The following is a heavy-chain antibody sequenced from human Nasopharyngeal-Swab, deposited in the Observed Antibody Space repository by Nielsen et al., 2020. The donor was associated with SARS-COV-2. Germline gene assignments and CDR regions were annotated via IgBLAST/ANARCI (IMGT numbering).Heavy chain of an antibody. J-gene: IGHJ4*02. CDR2: ISSSSSYI. CDR1: GFTFSSYS. V-gene: IGHV3-21*01. CDR3: ARGGMGGWYDY. D-gene: IGHD6-19*01. Sequence: ETLSLTCAASGFTFSSYSMNWVRQAPGKGLEWVSSISSSSSYIYYADSVKGRFTISRDNAKNSLYLQMNSLRAEDTAVYYCARGGMGGWYDYWGQGTLVTVSS.